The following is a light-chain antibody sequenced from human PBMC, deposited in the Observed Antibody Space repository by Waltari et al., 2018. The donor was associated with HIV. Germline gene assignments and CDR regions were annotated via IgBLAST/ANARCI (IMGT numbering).Light chain of an antibody. J-gene: IGLJ2*01. CDR3: GTWDSSLCAVV. CDR2: DNN. Sequence: QSVLTQPPSVSAAPGQKVTISCSGSSSNIGNNYVSWYQQLPGTAPKLLIYDNNNLPAGIPDRFSGSKSGTSPTLGITGLQTGDEADYDCGTWDSSLCAVVFGGCTKLTV. CDR1: SSNIGNNY. V-gene: IGLV1-51*01.